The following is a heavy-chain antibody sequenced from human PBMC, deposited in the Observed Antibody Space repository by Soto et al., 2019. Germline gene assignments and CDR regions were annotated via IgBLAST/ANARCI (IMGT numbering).Heavy chain of an antibody. CDR2: ILYEGSNK. CDR3: ARDYYGSGRRPYFDY. D-gene: IGHD3-10*01. V-gene: IGHV3-30-3*01. CDR1: GFSFSSYT. Sequence: PGGSLRLSCAASGFSFSSYTMHWVRQAPGKGLEWVAVILYEGSNKYYADSVKGRFTISRDNSKNTLYLQMNSLRAEDTAVYYCARDYYGSGRRPYFDYWGQGTPVTVSS. J-gene: IGHJ4*02.